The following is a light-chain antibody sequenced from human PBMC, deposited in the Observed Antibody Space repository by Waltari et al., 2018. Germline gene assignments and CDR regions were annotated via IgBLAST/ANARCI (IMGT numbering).Light chain of an antibody. CDR2: KAN. V-gene: IGLV8-61*01. CDR3: LLYLGSGIFV. CDR1: SGPLSTTSY. J-gene: IGLJ3*02. Sequence: QTVVTQEPSLSVSPGGTVPLTCALSSGPLSTTSYASWYQQTPGQPPRTLVYKANSRSSGVPDRFSGSILGNRAALTITGAQAEDESDYYCLLYLGSGIFVFGGGTKLTVL.